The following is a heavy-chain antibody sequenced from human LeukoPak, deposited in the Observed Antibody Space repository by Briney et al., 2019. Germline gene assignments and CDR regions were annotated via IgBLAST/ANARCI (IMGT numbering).Heavy chain of an antibody. V-gene: IGHV3-23*01. CDR1: GFTFSSYA. Sequence: TGGSLRLSCAASGFTFSSYAMSWVRQAPGKGLEWVSGISGSGGSTYYADSVKGRFTISRDISKNTLYLQKNSPRAEDTAVYYCAKEEPGDDVYLFDSWGQGTLVTVSS. CDR3: AKEEPGDDVYLFDS. CDR2: ISGSGGST. J-gene: IGHJ4*02. D-gene: IGHD2-21*02.